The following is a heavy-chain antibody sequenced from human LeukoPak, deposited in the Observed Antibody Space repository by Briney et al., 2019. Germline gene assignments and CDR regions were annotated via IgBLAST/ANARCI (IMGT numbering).Heavy chain of an antibody. J-gene: IGHJ4*02. V-gene: IGHV1-2*02. CDR2: INPNSGGT. Sequence: ASVKVSCKASGYTFTGYYMHWVRQAPGQGLEWMGWINPNSGGTNYAQKFQGRVTMTRDTSISTAYMEQSRLRSDDTAVYYWSSDPLGVVVPAAIRGLDYWGQGTLVTVSS. CDR1: GYTFTGYY. D-gene: IGHD2-2*02. CDR3: SSDPLGVVVPAAIRGLDY.